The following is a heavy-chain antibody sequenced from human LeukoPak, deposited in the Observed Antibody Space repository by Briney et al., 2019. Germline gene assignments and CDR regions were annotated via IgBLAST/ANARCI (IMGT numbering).Heavy chain of an antibody. J-gene: IGHJ4*02. CDR1: GYTFASYD. CDR3: ARFLRRDGYNPLGY. D-gene: IGHD5-24*01. CDR2: MNPNGGNT. V-gene: IGHV1-8*01. Sequence: ASMKLSCKASGYTFASYDINWVRQAAGQVLEWMGWMNPNGGNTGYAQKFQGRVTMTRNTSISTAYMELSSLRSEDTAVYYCARFLRRDGYNPLGYWGQGTLVTVSS.